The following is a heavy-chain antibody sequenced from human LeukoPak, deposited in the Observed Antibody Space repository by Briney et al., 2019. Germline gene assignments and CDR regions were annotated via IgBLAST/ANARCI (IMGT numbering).Heavy chain of an antibody. D-gene: IGHD3-22*01. CDR2: IFQGGGEI. V-gene: IGHV3-23*01. Sequence: GGSLRLSCAASGFTFSTFAMIWVRQPPGKGLEWVSSIFQGGGEIHYADSVKGRFTISRDNSKNTLYLQMNSLRAEDTAVYYCAKDRSLYYYDSSGYQFDPWGQGTLVTVSS. CDR3: AKDRSLYYYDSSGYQFDP. J-gene: IGHJ5*02. CDR1: GFTFSTFA.